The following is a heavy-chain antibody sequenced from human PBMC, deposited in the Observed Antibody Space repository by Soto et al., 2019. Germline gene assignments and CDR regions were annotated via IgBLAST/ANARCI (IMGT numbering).Heavy chain of an antibody. Sequence: GASVKVSCKASGYTFILYGISWVLQAPGQGLEWMGWISTHNGNTYYAQNFQGRVTMTSDTPTSTAYMELRSLRSDDTAFYYCVRDEISSAGLDPWGQGTLVTVSS. J-gene: IGHJ5*02. CDR2: ISTHNGNT. CDR3: VRDEISSAGLDP. V-gene: IGHV1-18*01. CDR1: GYTFILYG.